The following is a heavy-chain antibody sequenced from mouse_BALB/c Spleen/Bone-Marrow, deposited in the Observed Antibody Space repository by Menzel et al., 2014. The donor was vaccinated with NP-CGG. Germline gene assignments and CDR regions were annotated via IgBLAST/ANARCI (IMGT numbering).Heavy chain of an antibody. CDR2: IDPETGGT. J-gene: IGHJ2*01. Sequence: VQLQQSGAELVRPGASVTLSCKASGYTFTDYEMHWVKQTPVHGLEWIGAIDPETGGTAYNQKFKGKATLTADKSSSTAYMELRSLTSEDSAVYYCTRGGKFITTVVVDFDYWGQGTTLTVSS. CDR3: TRGGKFITTVVVDFDY. CDR1: GYTFTDYE. V-gene: IGHV1-15*01. D-gene: IGHD1-1*01.